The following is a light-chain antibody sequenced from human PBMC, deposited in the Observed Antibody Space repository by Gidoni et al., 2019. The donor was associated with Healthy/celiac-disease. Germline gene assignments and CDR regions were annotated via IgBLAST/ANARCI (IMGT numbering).Light chain of an antibody. CDR3: MQALQTRLT. CDR2: LGS. V-gene: IGKV2-28*01. J-gene: IGKJ4*01. CDR1: QSLLHSNGYNY. Sequence: DIVMTQSPLSLPVTPGEPASISCRSSQSLLHSNGYNYLDWYLQKPGQSPQLLIYLGSNRAAGGPDRFSGSGSGTDFTLKISRVEAEDVGVYYCMQALQTRLTFGGGTKVEIK.